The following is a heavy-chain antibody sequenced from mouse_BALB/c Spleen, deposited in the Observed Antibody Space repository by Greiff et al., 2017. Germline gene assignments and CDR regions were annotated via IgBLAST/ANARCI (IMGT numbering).Heavy chain of an antibody. CDR2: IWAGGST. D-gene: IGHD4-1*01. V-gene: IGHV2-9*02. CDR1: GFSLTSYG. J-gene: IGHJ2*01. CDR3: ARTGFDY. Sequence: VKLMESGPGLVAPSQTLSITCTVSGFSLTSYGVHWVRQPPGKGLEWLGEIWAGGSTNYNSALMSRLSISKDNSKSQVFLKMNSLQTDDTAMYYCARTGFDYWGQGTTLTVSS.